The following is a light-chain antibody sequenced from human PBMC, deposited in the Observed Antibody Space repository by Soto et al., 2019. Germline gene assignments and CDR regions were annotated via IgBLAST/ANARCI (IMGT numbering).Light chain of an antibody. J-gene: IGLJ2*01. V-gene: IGLV2-18*02. CDR3: SSYTSSSTVV. CDR1: RSDVGSYNR. Sequence: QSALTQPPSVSGSPGQSITISCTGTRSDVGSYNRVSWYQQPPGTAPKLMIYEVSNRPSGVPDRFSGSKSGNTASLTISGLQAEDEADYYCSSYTSSSTVVFGGGTQLT. CDR2: EVS.